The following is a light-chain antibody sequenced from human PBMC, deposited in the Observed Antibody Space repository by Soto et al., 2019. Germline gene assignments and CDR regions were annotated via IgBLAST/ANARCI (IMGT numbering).Light chain of an antibody. J-gene: IGKJ2*01. CDR2: GAL. CDR3: QPDGSSPYN. Sequence: EIVLTQSPGTLSLSPGERATLSCRASQSVSSTYLAWYQQKPGQAPRLLIYGALSRATCIPGRFSGSGSGTDYTLTISRLEPEDFAVYYFQPDGSSPYNFGQGNQLEIK. CDR1: QSVSSTY. V-gene: IGKV3-20*01.